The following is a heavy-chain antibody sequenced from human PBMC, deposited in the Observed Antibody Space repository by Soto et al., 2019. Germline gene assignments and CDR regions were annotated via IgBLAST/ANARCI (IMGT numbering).Heavy chain of an antibody. V-gene: IGHV3-30*18. Sequence: QVQLVESGGGVVQPGRSLRLSCAASGFTFSSYGMHWVRQAPGKGLEWVAVISYDGSNKYYADSVKGRFTISRDNSKNTLYLQMNSLRAEDTAVYYCAKGRLAAAGTREEVYNWFDPWGQGTLVTVSS. CDR1: GFTFSSYG. CDR2: ISYDGSNK. D-gene: IGHD6-13*01. J-gene: IGHJ5*02. CDR3: AKGRLAAAGTREEVYNWFDP.